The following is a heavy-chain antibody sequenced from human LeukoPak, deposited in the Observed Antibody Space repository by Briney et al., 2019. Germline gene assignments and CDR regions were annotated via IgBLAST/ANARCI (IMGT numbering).Heavy chain of an antibody. V-gene: IGHV3-21*04. CDR2: ISSSSRFI. Sequence: GGSLRLSCAASGISFSNYSMNWVRQAPGKGLEWVSLISSSSRFIYYGDSVKGRFTISRDNAKNSLYLQMNSLRAEDTALYYCAKDIGSGSYYYFDYWGQGTLVTVSS. CDR3: AKDIGSGSYYYFDY. D-gene: IGHD3-10*01. CDR1: GISFSNYS. J-gene: IGHJ4*02.